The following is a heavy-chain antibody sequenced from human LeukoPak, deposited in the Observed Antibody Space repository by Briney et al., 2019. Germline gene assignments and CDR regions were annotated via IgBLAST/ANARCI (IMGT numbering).Heavy chain of an antibody. J-gene: IGHJ4*02. D-gene: IGHD1-26*01. CDR3: ATTYSGSYFVDY. CDR1: GFTFSSYA. Sequence: GRSLRLSCAASGFTFSSYAMSWVRQAPGKGLEWVSAISGSGGSTYYADSAKGRFTISRDNSKNTLYLQMNSLTAEDTAVYYCATTYSGSYFVDYWGQGTLVTVSS. CDR2: ISGSGGST. V-gene: IGHV3-23*01.